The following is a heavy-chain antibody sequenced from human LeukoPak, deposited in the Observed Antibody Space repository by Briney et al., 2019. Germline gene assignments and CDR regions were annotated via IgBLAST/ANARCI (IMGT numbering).Heavy chain of an antibody. CDR2: MYYSGST. Sequence: SETLSLTCTVSGDAITGSTYYWGWIRQPPGKGLEWIGSMYYSGSTYSNASLKSRVTISADTSKHQFSLKLSSVTAADTATYYCARQYYDRTGYYYFDHWTQGTLVTVS. CDR1: GDAITGSTYY. J-gene: IGHJ4*02. V-gene: IGHV4-39*01. D-gene: IGHD3-22*01. CDR3: ARQYYDRTGYYYFDH.